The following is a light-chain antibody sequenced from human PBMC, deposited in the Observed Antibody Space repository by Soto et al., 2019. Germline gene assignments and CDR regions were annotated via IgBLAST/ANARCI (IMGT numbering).Light chain of an antibody. Sequence: EIVLTQSPGTLSLSPGERATLSCRASQSVRGNYLAWYQQKPGQAPSLLIYGASSGATGIPDRFVGSGSETDFTLTISRLEPEDFAVYYCQQYGSSPITFGQGTRLEIK. V-gene: IGKV3-20*01. J-gene: IGKJ5*01. CDR1: QSVRGNY. CDR2: GAS. CDR3: QQYGSSPIT.